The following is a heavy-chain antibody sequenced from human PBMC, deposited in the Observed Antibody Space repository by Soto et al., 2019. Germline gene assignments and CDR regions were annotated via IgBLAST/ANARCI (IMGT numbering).Heavy chain of an antibody. V-gene: IGHV3-30*19. D-gene: IGHD2-21*01. CDR3: ARWGTTWGLDV. J-gene: IGHJ4*02. Sequence: QVQLVESGGGVVQPGTSLRLSCVGSGFTFRSFVIHWVRQAPGRGLEWVALTSYDGTNKYFGDSVKGRFTISRDNSRNTVDLQKESLRLEETALYYCARWGTTWGLDVWGEGTLVSVSS. CDR2: TSYDGTNK. CDR1: GFTFRSFV.